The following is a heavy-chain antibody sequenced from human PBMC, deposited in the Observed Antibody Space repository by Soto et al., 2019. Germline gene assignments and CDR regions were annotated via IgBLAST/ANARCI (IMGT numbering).Heavy chain of an antibody. J-gene: IGHJ5*02. CDR1: GGSVSSGSYY. CDR2: IYYSGST. Sequence: SETLSLTCTVSGGSVSSGSYYWSWIRQPPGKGLEWIGYIYYSGSTNYNPSLMSRVTISVDMSKNQFSLKLSSVTAADTAVYYFAKVGGGATTVNWFDPWGQGTLVTVSS. D-gene: IGHD1-1*01. CDR3: AKVGGGATTVNWFDP. V-gene: IGHV4-61*01.